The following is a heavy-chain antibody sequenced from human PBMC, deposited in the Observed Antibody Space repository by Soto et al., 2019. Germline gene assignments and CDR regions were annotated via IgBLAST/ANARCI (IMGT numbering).Heavy chain of an antibody. CDR2: ISAYNGNT. D-gene: IGHD6-19*01. V-gene: IGHV1-18*04. Sequence: GASVKVSCKASGYTFTSYGISWVRPAPGQGREWMGWISAYNGNTNYAQKLQGRVTMTTDTSTSTAYMELRSLRSDDTAVYYCARDRVGSSGWYWTDGRHFDYWGQGTLVTVSS. CDR1: GYTFTSYG. J-gene: IGHJ4*02. CDR3: ARDRVGSSGWYWTDGRHFDY.